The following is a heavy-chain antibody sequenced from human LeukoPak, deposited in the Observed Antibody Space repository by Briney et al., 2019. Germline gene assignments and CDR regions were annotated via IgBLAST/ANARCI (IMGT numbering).Heavy chain of an antibody. CDR1: GFTFSSYG. CDR2: ISYDGSNK. V-gene: IGHV3-30*03. Sequence: GGSLRLSCAASGFTFSSYGMHWVRQAPGKGLEWVAVISYDGSNKYYADSVKGRFTISRDNSKNTLYLQMNSLRAEDTAVYYCAREIRTPTYYYDSSGNNLFDYWGQGTLVTVSS. CDR3: AREIRTPTYYYDSSGNNLFDY. D-gene: IGHD3-22*01. J-gene: IGHJ4*02.